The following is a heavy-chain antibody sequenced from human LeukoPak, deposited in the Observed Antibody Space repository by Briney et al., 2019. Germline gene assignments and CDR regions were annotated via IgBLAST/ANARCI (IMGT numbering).Heavy chain of an antibody. Sequence: GGSLRLSCAASGFTFSDYWIHWVRQAPGKGLVWVSRINIDGSITNYADSVKGRFSISRDNAKNTLYLQMSSLRAEDTAVYYCARDRGPRTGFMVREAYDYWGQGTLVTVSS. J-gene: IGHJ4*02. CDR3: ARDRGPRTGFMVREAYDY. V-gene: IGHV3-74*01. CDR2: INIDGSIT. D-gene: IGHD3-10*01. CDR1: GFTFSDYW.